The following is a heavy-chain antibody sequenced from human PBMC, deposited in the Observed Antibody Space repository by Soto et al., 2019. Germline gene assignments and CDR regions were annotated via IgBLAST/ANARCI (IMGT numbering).Heavy chain of an antibody. V-gene: IGHV4-34*01. Sequence: QLQQWGAGLLKPSETLSLTCAVYNGSFSKYYWNWIRQSPGKGLEWIGEINQSGATNYYPSLKSRVTISVDTSKNQFSLKLKSLTAADTAVYYCARGYYYASGRSFPYWGQGTLVTVSS. CDR3: ARGYYYASGRSFPY. CDR1: NGSFSKYY. J-gene: IGHJ4*02. CDR2: INQSGAT. D-gene: IGHD3-10*01.